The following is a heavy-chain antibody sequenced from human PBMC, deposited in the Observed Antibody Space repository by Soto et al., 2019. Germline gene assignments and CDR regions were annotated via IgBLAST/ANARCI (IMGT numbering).Heavy chain of an antibody. CDR2: IYWDDDQ. D-gene: IGHD3-10*01. CDR3: AHKRDVSRGFKY. V-gene: IGHV2-5*02. CDR1: GFSFRVNGVA. Sequence: QITLKESGPTLVKPTQTLTLTCTFSGFSFRVNGVAVGWIRQPPGQALVWLALIYWDDDQRYNPSLKDRLTITKDTSRNQVVLTMTNLDPVDTATYYCAHKRDVSRGFKYWGQGTLVTVSS. J-gene: IGHJ4*02.